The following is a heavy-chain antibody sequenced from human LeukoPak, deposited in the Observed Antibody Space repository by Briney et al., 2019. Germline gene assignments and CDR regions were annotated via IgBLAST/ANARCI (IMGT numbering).Heavy chain of an antibody. Sequence: SVKVSCKASGGTFSSYAISWVRQAPGQGLEWMGRIIPILGIANYAQKFQGRVTNTADKSTSTAYMELSSLRSEDTAVYYCARGVTYYDSSGYPYWGQGTLVTVSS. J-gene: IGHJ4*02. CDR1: GGTFSSYA. CDR3: ARGVTYYDSSGYPY. V-gene: IGHV1-69*04. D-gene: IGHD3-22*01. CDR2: IIPILGIA.